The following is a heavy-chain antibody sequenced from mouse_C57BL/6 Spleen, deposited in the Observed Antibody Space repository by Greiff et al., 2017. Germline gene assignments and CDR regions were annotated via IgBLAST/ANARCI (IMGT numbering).Heavy chain of an antibody. CDR1: GYTFTSYW. D-gene: IGHD1-1*01. Sequence: QVQLQQSGAELAKPGASVKLSCKASGYTFTSYWMHWVKQRPGQGLEWIGYINPSSGYTKYNQKFKDKATLTEDKSSSTAYMQLSSLTYEDSAVYYCARGSSFSWFAYWGQGTLVTVSA. V-gene: IGHV1-7*01. J-gene: IGHJ3*01. CDR3: ARGSSFSWFAY. CDR2: INPSSGYT.